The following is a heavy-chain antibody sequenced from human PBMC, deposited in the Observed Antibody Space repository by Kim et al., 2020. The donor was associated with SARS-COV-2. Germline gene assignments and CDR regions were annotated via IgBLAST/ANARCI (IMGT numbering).Heavy chain of an antibody. V-gene: IGHV1-18*01. Sequence: ASVKVSCKASGYTFTSYGISWVRQAPGQGLEWMGWISAYNGNTNYAQKLQGRVTMTTDTSTSTAYMELRSLRSDDTAVYYCARDKPLGDSSGYYYPGAFDIWGQGTMVTVSS. J-gene: IGHJ3*02. D-gene: IGHD3-22*01. CDR1: GYTFTSYG. CDR2: ISAYNGNT. CDR3: ARDKPLGDSSGYYYPGAFDI.